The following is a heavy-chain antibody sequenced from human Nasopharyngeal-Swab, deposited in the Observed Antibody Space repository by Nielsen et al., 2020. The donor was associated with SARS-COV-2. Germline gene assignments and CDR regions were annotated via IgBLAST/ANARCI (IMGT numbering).Heavy chain of an antibody. CDR2: IYYRRRT. CDR3: ARDWLVRGVINLTNSIYYYYYGMDV. D-gene: IGHD3-10*01. Sequence: SETLSLTCTVSGGSISSGGYYWSWSPQHPGKGLEGIGYIYYRRRTYYTPSHKSRVTIPVDTSKNPFSLKLSSVTAAATAVYYGARDWLVRGVINLTNSIYYYYYGMDVWGQGTTVTVSS. J-gene: IGHJ6*02. CDR1: GGSISSGGYY. V-gene: IGHV4-31*03.